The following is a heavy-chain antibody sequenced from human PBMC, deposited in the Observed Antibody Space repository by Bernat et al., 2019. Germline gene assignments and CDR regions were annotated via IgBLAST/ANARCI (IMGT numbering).Heavy chain of an antibody. J-gene: IGHJ4*02. CDR1: AFTFSSYA. CDR2: VSSSGGST. D-gene: IGHD2-21*02. V-gene: IGHV3-23*01. Sequence: EVQLLESGGGLVQPGGSLRLSCAASAFTFSSYAMSWVRQAPGKGLEWVSTVSSSGGSTYYADSVKGRFSISRDNSKNTLYLQMNSLRAEDTAVYYCASDPLHYFDYWGQGTLVTVSS. CDR3: ASDPLHYFDY.